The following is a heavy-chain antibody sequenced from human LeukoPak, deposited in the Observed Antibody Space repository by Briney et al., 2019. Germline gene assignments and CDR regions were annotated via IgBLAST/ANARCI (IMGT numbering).Heavy chain of an antibody. CDR3: ASPTDGDIVLSYAFDI. CDR2: INPSGGST. Sequence: ASVKVSCKASGYTFTSYYMHWVRQAPGQGLEWMGIINPSGGSTSYAQKFQGRVTMTRDMSTSTVYMELSSLRSEDTAVYYCASPTDGDIVLSYAFDIWGQGTMVTVSS. J-gene: IGHJ3*02. D-gene: IGHD2-8*02. V-gene: IGHV1-46*01. CDR1: GYTFTSYY.